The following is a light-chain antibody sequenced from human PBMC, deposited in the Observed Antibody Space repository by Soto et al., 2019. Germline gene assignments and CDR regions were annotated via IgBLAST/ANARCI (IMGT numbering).Light chain of an antibody. Sequence: DIQMTQSPSSVPASVGDRVTLTCRASQGIGDRLAWYQQKPGKVPQLLIYFASTLGSGVPSRFSGSGSGTDFILTINTLQADDFATYYCLHTYSFPRTFGQGTKVEIK. CDR2: FAS. J-gene: IGKJ1*01. CDR3: LHTYSFPRT. CDR1: QGIGDR. V-gene: IGKV1-12*01.